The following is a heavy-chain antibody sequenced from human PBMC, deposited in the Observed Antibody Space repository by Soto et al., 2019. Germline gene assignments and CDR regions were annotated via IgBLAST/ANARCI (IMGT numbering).Heavy chain of an antibody. V-gene: IGHV3-7*01. D-gene: IGHD3-10*01. CDR3: ASWDGVLRGVIGVY. Sequence: GGSLRLSCTASGFSFSTYWMSWVRQAPGKGLEWVANINQDGSEKYYVDSVKGRFTISRDTAKNSLYLQMNSLRAEDTAVYYCASWDGVLRGVIGVYWGQGTLVTVSS. J-gene: IGHJ4*02. CDR2: INQDGSEK. CDR1: GFSFSTYW.